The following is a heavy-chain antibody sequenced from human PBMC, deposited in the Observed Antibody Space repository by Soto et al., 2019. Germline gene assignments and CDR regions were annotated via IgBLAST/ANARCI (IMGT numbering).Heavy chain of an antibody. J-gene: IGHJ3*01. V-gene: IGHV3-23*01. Sequence: GGSLRLSCASSGFTLSMSAVNWVRQAPGKGLEWVSYISDSGDRTYYADSVKGRFTISRDRSKNTVSLQMDSLRAEDTAVYYCAKDRGIIVKAGDAFDVWGQGTKVTVSS. D-gene: IGHD3-16*02. CDR1: GFTLSMSA. CDR3: AKDRGIIVKAGDAFDV. CDR2: ISDSGDRT.